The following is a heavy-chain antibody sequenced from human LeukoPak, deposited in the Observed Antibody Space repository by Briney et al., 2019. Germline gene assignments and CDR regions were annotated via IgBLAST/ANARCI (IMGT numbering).Heavy chain of an antibody. CDR1: GYTITSYY. CDR3: ARDVLLWFGKSSWFFDY. CDR2: INPSGGST. J-gene: IGHJ4*02. Sequence: GASVKVSCKASGYTITSYYMHWVRQAPGQGLEWMGIINPSGGSTSYAQKFQGRVTMTRDMSTSTVYMELSSLRSEDTAVYYCARDVLLWFGKSSWFFDYWGQGTLVTVSS. D-gene: IGHD3-10*01. V-gene: IGHV1-46*01.